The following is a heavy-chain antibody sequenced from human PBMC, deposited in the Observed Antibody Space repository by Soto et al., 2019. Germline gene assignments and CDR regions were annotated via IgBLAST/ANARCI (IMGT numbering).Heavy chain of an antibody. CDR1: GFTFSNHA. V-gene: IGHV3-23*01. CDR3: ASGPGGRYCTSTSCLYFFDH. J-gene: IGHJ4*02. CDR2: ISDSGST. Sequence: EVQLLESGGALVQPGGSLRLSCAASGFTFSNHAMNWVRQAPGKGLEWVSTISDSGSTYYADSVKGRFTISRDNSKNTLYLQMNRPRAEDTAVYYCASGPGGRYCTSTSCLYFFDHWGQGTLVIVSS. D-gene: IGHD2-2*01.